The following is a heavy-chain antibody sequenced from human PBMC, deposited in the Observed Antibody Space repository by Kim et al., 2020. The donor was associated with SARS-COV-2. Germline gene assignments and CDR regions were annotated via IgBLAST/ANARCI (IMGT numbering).Heavy chain of an antibody. Sequence: DPGKGRITNSRENAKNSLYLQMNSLRAEDTAVYYCARDPGIAVAGNWFDPWGQGTLVTVSS. CDR3: ARDPGIAVAGNWFDP. V-gene: IGHV3-11*04. J-gene: IGHJ5*02. D-gene: IGHD6-19*01.